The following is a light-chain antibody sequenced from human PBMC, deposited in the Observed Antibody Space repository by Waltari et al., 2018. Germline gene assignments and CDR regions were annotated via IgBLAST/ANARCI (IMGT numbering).Light chain of an antibody. J-gene: IGKJ5*01. V-gene: IGKV2-28*01. CDR2: LGS. Sequence: DIVMTQSPLSLPVTPGEPASISCRSSQSLLHSNGYNYLDWYLQKPGQSPQLLIYLGSNRASGVPDRFSGSGSGTDCTLKISRVEAEDVGVYYCMQALQSRITFGPGTRLEIK. CDR1: QSLLHSNGYNY. CDR3: MQALQSRIT.